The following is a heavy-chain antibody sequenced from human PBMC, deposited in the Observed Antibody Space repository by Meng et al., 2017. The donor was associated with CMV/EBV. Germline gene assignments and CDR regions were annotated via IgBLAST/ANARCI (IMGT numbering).Heavy chain of an antibody. CDR1: GFTVSSNY. V-gene: IGHV3-53*01. Sequence: LSCAASGFTVSSNYMSWVRQAPGRGLELVSVIYSGGSTYYADSVKGRFTISRDNSKNTLYLQMNSLRAEDTAVYYCARDRAAGDFDYWGQGTLVTVSS. D-gene: IGHD6-13*01. CDR3: ARDRAAGDFDY. J-gene: IGHJ4*02. CDR2: IYSGGST.